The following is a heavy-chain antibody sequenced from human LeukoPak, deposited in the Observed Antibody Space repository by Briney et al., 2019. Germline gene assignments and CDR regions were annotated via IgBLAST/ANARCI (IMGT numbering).Heavy chain of an antibody. D-gene: IGHD5-18*01. Sequence: PGGSLRLSWAASGXTFSIYDMHWVRQGTEKGLEWVSVIGYGGDTYYPGSVRGRLTISRENAKDSLYLQMNGLTAGDTAVYYCARGRGSSYDLWGQGTLVTVSS. V-gene: IGHV3-13*01. CDR3: ARGRGSSYDL. J-gene: IGHJ5*02. CDR2: IGYGGDT. CDR1: GXTFSIYD.